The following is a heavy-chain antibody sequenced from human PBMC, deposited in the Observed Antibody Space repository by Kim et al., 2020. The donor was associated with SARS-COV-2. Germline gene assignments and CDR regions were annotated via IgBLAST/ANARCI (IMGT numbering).Heavy chain of an antibody. CDR3: ARDGFRAGSGSN. D-gene: IGHD3-10*01. J-gene: IGHJ4*02. V-gene: IGHV4-31*02. Sequence: YYSPSLKSRVTISVDTSKNQFSLKLSSVTAADTAVYYCARDGFRAGSGSNWGQGTLVTVSS.